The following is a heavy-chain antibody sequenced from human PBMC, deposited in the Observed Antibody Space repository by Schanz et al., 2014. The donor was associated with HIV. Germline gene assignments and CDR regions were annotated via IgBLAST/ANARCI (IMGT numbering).Heavy chain of an antibody. V-gene: IGHV3-23*04. Sequence: EVQLVESGGGLVQPGGSLRLSCAASGFTFISYSMNWVRQAPGKGLEWVSAVNSGGTTYYADSVKGRFTISRDNSKNAVYLQMNSLRDEDTAIYYCAKWGDAYCTGGRCGGIFDYWGQGTLVTVSA. CDR3: AKWGDAYCTGGRCGGIFDY. CDR1: GFTFISYS. CDR2: VNSGGTT. J-gene: IGHJ4*02. D-gene: IGHD2-8*02.